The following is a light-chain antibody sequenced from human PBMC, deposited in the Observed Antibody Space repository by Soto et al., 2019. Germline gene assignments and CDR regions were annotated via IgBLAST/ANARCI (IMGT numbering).Light chain of an antibody. Sequence: DIQMTQSPSTLSASVGDRVTITCRASQSISSWLAWYQQKPGKAPKLLIFDASTLESGVPSRFSGSGSGTEFTLTISSLQPADFATYYCQQYNNYSRTFGQGTKVDIK. CDR3: QQYNNYSRT. CDR2: DAS. CDR1: QSISSW. J-gene: IGKJ1*01. V-gene: IGKV1-5*01.